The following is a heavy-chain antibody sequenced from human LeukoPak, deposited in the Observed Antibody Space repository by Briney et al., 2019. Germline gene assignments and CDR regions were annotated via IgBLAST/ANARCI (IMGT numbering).Heavy chain of an antibody. CDR3: ARVPRITMVRGVIIRGAYYFDY. V-gene: IGHV4-39*07. CDR1: GDSITSGIHY. J-gene: IGHJ4*02. CDR2: INHSGST. Sequence: SETLSLTCTVSGDSITSGIHYWSWIRQPPGKGLEWIGEINHSGSTNYNPSLKSRVTISVDTSKNQFSLKLSSVTAADTAVYYCARVPRITMVRGVIIRGAYYFDYWGQGTLVTVSS. D-gene: IGHD3-10*01.